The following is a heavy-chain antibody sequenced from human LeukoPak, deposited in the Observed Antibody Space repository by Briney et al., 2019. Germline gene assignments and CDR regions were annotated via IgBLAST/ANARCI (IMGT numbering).Heavy chain of an antibody. CDR3: ARHGSYYYESSGYRVPHFDY. J-gene: IGHJ4*02. V-gene: IGHV4-39*01. Sequence: SETLSLTCTVSGGSVSSSSFYWGWIRQPPGKGLEWIGSMYYSGSTYYNPSLKSRVTISVDTSQNQVSLKLSSVTAADTAVYFCARHGSYYYESSGYRVPHFDYWGQGTLVTVSS. D-gene: IGHD3-22*01. CDR1: GGSVSSSSFY. CDR2: MYYSGST.